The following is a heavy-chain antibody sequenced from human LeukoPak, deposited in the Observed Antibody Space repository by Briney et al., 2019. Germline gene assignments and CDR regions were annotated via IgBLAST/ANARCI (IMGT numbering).Heavy chain of an antibody. J-gene: IGHJ4*02. Sequence: PSETLPLTCSVSGVPISSRSYYWGWIRQPPGKGLEWILSIYYGGTTYYNPSLKGRVTISVDTSKNQFSLKLSSVTAADTAVYYCARPQGGDYWGQGTLVTVSS. D-gene: IGHD1-26*01. CDR1: GVPISSRSYY. V-gene: IGHV4-39*07. CDR3: ARPQGGDY. CDR2: IYYGGTT.